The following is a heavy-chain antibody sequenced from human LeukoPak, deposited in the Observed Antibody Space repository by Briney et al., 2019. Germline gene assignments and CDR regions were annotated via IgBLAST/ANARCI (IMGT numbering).Heavy chain of an antibody. CDR1: GGSISSYY. CDR3: ARGPSYDFWSGYYGLGDYYYYYMDV. J-gene: IGHJ6*03. CDR2: IYTSGST. D-gene: IGHD3-3*01. V-gene: IGHV4-4*07. Sequence: SETLSLTCTVSGGSISSYYWSWIRRPAGKGLEWIGRIYTSGSTNYNPSLKGRVTMSVDTSKNQFSLKLSSVTAADTAVYYCARGPSYDFWSGYYGLGDYYYYYMDVWGKGTTVTVSS.